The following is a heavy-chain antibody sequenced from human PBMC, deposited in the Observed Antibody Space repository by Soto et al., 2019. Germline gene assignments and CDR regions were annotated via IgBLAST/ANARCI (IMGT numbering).Heavy chain of an antibody. CDR3: ARHVNFPLAGTGFDS. Sequence: SVTLSLTWFIRRASIGSYYRIRLSAPPGKGLEWIGYIYNIGSTNYNPSLRSRVTMSIDTSQEQFSLKLSSVTATDTAVYYCARHVNFPLAGTGFDSCGRGTLVTVS. J-gene: IGHJ4*02. D-gene: IGHD6-19*01. V-gene: IGHV4-59*08. CDR1: RASIGSYY. CDR2: IYNIGST.